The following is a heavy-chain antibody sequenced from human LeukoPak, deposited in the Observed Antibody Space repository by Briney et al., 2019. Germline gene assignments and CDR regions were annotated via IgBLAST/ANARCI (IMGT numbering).Heavy chain of an antibody. CDR3: ARGALYYMDV. V-gene: IGHV3-23*01. Sequence: GGSLRLSCAASGFTFRNYAVSWVRQAPGKGLEWVSAISGSGINTYYADSVKGRFTISRDNSKNTLYVQMNSLRAEDTAVYYCARGALYYMDVWGKGTTVTISS. CDR2: ISGSGINT. J-gene: IGHJ6*03. CDR1: GFTFRNYA.